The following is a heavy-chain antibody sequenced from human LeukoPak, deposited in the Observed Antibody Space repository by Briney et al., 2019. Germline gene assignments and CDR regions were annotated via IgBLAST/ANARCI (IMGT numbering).Heavy chain of an antibody. D-gene: IGHD3-9*01. CDR1: GFTFDDYA. V-gene: IGHV3-9*01. J-gene: IGHJ3*02. CDR3: AKDYDILTGYNSDAFDI. CDR2: ISWNSGSI. Sequence: GGSLRLSCAASGFTFDDYAMHWVRQAPGKGLEWVSGISWNSGSIGYADSVKGRFTISRDNAKNSLYLQMNSLRAEDTALYYCAKDYDILTGYNSDAFDIWGQGTMVTVSS.